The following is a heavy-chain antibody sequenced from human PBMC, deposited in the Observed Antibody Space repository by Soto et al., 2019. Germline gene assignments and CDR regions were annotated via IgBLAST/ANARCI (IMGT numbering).Heavy chain of an antibody. CDR1: GFAVNSDY. J-gene: IGHJ4*02. D-gene: IGHD2-2*01. V-gene: IGHV3-53*01. CDR3: VRTSSY. CDR2: LYGGGTT. Sequence: EVQLVASGGGLIQPGGSPRLSCAASGFAVNSDYMSWVRQAPGKGLEWVSVLYGGGTTHYSDSVKGRFTISRDNSKNTVFRQMNSLRAEDTAVYYCVRTSSYWGQGTRVIVSS.